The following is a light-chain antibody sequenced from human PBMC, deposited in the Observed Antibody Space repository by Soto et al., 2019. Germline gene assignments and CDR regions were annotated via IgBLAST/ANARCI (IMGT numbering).Light chain of an antibody. CDR1: QTISDY. Sequence: DIQMTQSTSSLSASVGDRVTITCRTSQTISDYLNWYQHKPGKAPKLLISAASSLQSGVPSRFSGSGSGTDFTLTISSLQPDDFATYYCQQYITYSTFGQGTRLEI. CDR2: AAS. CDR3: QQYITYST. V-gene: IGKV1-39*01. J-gene: IGKJ5*01.